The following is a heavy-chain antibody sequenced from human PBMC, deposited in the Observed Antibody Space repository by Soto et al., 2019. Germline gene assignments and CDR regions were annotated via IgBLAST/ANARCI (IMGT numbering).Heavy chain of an antibody. D-gene: IGHD1-26*01. J-gene: IGHJ5*02. V-gene: IGHV3-23*01. CDR2: ISGSGFKK. CDR3: AKNQGVELVPLATVDWFDP. Sequence: GGSPRLCSAAPGFFFDKFGMSCVRLAPKKGLEWISSISGSGFKKYYAYSVKGRFTISRDNSKSTVYLELNNLSAEDTAVYHCAKNQGVELVPLATVDWFDPWGQGSVVTVSS. CDR1: GFFFDKFG.